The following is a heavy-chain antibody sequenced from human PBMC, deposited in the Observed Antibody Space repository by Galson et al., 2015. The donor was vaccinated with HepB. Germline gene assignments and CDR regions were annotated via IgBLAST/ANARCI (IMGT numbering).Heavy chain of an antibody. Sequence: SLRLSCAASGFTFSSYSMNWVRQAPGKGLEWVSYISSSSSTIYYADSVKGRFTISRDNAKNSLYLQMNSLRDEDTAVYYCAREWGAVAGHYYYGMDVWGQGTTVTVSS. J-gene: IGHJ6*02. CDR2: ISSSSSTI. CDR1: GFTFSSYS. D-gene: IGHD6-19*01. V-gene: IGHV3-48*02. CDR3: AREWGAVAGHYYYGMDV.